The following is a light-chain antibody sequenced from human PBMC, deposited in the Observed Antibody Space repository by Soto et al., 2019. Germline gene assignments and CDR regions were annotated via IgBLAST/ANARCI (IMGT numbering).Light chain of an antibody. V-gene: IGLV2-14*01. CDR1: SSDVGGFDF. CDR3: SSWKSSTTQV. Sequence: QSALTQPASVSGSLGQSITISCTGTSSDVGGFDFGSWYQQHPGKAPKLMIYEVNNRPSGVSNRFSASKSGNTASLTISRLQAEEDADYYFSSWKSSTTQVLGGVTTLTVL. J-gene: IGLJ3*02. CDR2: EVN.